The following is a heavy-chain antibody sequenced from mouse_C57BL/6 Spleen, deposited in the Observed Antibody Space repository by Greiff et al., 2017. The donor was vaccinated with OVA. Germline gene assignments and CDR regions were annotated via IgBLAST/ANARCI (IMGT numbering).Heavy chain of an antibody. CDR2: IDPSDSYT. Sequence: QVQLQQPGAELVMPGASVKLSCKASGYTFTSYWMHWVKQRPGQGLEWIGEIDPSDSYTNSNQKFKGKSTLTVDKSSSPAYMQLSSLTSEDSAVYYCAGGLRLAWFAYWGQGTLVTVSA. CDR3: AGGLRLAWFAY. J-gene: IGHJ3*01. CDR1: GYTFTSYW. V-gene: IGHV1-69*01. D-gene: IGHD3-2*02.